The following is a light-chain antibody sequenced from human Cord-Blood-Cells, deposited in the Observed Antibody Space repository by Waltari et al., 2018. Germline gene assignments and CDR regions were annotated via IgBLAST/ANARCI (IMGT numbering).Light chain of an antibody. J-gene: IGKJ1*01. Sequence: IAMTQSPATLSVSPGDRATLSCRASQSVSSNLAWYQQKPGQAPRLLIYGASTRATGIPARFSGSGSGTEFTLTISSLQSEDFAVYYCQQYNNWPRTFGQGTKVEIK. CDR3: QQYNNWPRT. CDR2: GAS. CDR1: QSVSSN. V-gene: IGKV3-15*01.